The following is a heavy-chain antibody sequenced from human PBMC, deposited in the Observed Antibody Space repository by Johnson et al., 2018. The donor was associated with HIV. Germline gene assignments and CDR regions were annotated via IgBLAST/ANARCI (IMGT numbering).Heavy chain of an antibody. D-gene: IGHD1-26*01. Sequence: QVQLVESGGGVVQPGRSLRLSCAASGFTFSSYAMHWVRQAPGKGLEWVTLISYDGSNKYYADSAKGRFTISRDNSKNTLYLQMNSLRAEDTAVYYCARDQGVGATSDAFDIWGPGTMVTVSS. CDR1: GFTFSSYA. CDR2: ISYDGSNK. V-gene: IGHV3-30*04. J-gene: IGHJ3*02. CDR3: ARDQGVGATSDAFDI.